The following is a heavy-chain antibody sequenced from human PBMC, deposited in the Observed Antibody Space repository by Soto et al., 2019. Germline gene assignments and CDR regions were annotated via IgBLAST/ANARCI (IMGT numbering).Heavy chain of an antibody. J-gene: IGHJ4*02. D-gene: IGHD6-25*01. CDR2: INHSGST. CDR3: ARGGVAAPPGY. V-gene: IGHV4-34*01. CDR1: GGSFSAYY. Sequence: PSETLSLTCAVYGGSFSAYYWSWIRQPPGKGLEWIGEINHSGSTNYNPSLKSRVTMSVDTSKNQFSLKLSSVSAADTAVYYCARGGVAAPPGYWGQGTLVTVSS.